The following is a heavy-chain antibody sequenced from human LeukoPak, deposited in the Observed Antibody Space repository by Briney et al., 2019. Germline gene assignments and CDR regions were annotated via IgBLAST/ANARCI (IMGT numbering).Heavy chain of an antibody. D-gene: IGHD3-3*01. J-gene: IGHJ5*02. CDR3: AEDPMLEWLSYRAWFDP. CDR1: GFTFSSYA. Sequence: GGSLRLSCAASGFTFSSYAMSWVRQAPGKGLEWVSAISGSGGSTYYADSVKGRFTISRDNSKNTLYLQMNSLRAEDTAVYYCAEDPMLEWLSYRAWFDPWGQGTLVTVSS. V-gene: IGHV3-23*01. CDR2: ISGSGGST.